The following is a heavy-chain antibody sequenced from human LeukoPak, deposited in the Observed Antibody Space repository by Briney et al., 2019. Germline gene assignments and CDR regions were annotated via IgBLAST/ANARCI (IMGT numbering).Heavy chain of an antibody. D-gene: IGHD2-21*02. CDR3: ARGLLGSP. J-gene: IGHJ5*02. Sequence: GGSLRLSCAASGFTFSSYDMNWVRQAPGKGLEWVSYVSYNGVTIYYADSVKGRFTVSRDNAKNSLSLQMNSLRAEDTAVYYCARGLLGSPWGQGTLSPSPQ. CDR2: VSYNGVTI. CDR1: GFTFSSYD. V-gene: IGHV3-48*03.